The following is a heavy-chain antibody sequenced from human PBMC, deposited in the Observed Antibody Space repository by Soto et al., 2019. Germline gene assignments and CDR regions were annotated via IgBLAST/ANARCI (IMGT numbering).Heavy chain of an antibody. J-gene: IGHJ6*02. V-gene: IGHV4-34*01. D-gene: IGHD1-26*01. Sequence: PSETLSLTCAVYGGSFSGYYWSWIRQPPGKGLEWIGEINHSGSTNYNPSLKSRVTISVDTSKNQFSLKLSSVTAADTAVYYRARGGYSGSIRHYYYYGMDVWGQGTTVTVSS. CDR1: GGSFSGYY. CDR3: ARGGYSGSIRHYYYYGMDV. CDR2: INHSGST.